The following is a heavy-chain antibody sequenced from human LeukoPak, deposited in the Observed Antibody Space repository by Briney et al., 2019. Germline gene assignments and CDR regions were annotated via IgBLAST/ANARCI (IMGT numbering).Heavy chain of an antibody. CDR3: ARGPHAKYYYGSGSYYTRTNWFDP. D-gene: IGHD3-10*01. V-gene: IGHV1-8*01. J-gene: IGHJ5*02. CDR2: MNPKSGNT. CDR1: GYTFTSYD. Sequence: ASVKVSCKASGYTFTSYDINWVRQATGQGLEWMGWMNPKSGNTGYAQKFQGRVTMTRNTSISTAYMELSSLRSEDTAVYYCARGPHAKYYYGSGSYYTRTNWFDPWGQGTLVTVSS.